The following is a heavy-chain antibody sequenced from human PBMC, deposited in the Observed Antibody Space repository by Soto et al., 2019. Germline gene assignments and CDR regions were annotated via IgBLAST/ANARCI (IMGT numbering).Heavy chain of an antibody. CDR3: AREVVTATSWFDP. CDR1: GFTFSSYG. Sequence: PGGSLRLSCAASGFTFSSYGMHWVRQAPGKGLEWVAVIWYDGSNKYYADSVKGRFTISRDNSKNTLYLQMNSLRAEDTAVYYCAREVVTATSWFDPWGQGTLVTVSS. CDR2: IWYDGSNK. D-gene: IGHD2-21*02. V-gene: IGHV3-33*01. J-gene: IGHJ5*02.